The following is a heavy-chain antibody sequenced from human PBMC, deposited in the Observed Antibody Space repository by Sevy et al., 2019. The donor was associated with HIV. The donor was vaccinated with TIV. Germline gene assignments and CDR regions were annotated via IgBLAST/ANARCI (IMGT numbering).Heavy chain of an antibody. D-gene: IGHD2-2*01. CDR3: ARGAGIDCRGSSCYLDFDF. V-gene: IGHV3-21*01. J-gene: IGHJ4*02. CDR1: GFTFSNYA. Sequence: GGSLRLSCAASGFTFSNYAMNWVRQAPGKGLEWVSFISASSNYIYHADSLKGRFTNSRDNAKNSLYLQMNSLRAEDTAVYNCARGAGIDCRGSSCYLDFDFWGQGTLVTVSS. CDR2: ISASSNYI.